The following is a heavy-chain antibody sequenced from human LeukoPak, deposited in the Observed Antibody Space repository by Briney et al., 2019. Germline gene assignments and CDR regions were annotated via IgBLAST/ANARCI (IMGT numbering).Heavy chain of an antibody. V-gene: IGHV3-33*01. CDR3: ARDRSTTHFDY. D-gene: IGHD5/OR15-5a*01. Sequence: GRSLRLSCAASGFTFSSYGMHWVRQAPGKGLEWVAMIWYDGSNTYYADSVKGRFTISRDNSKNTLFLQMDSLRAEDTAVYYCARDRSTTHFDYWGQGTLVTLSS. CDR1: GFTFSSYG. J-gene: IGHJ4*02. CDR2: IWYDGSNT.